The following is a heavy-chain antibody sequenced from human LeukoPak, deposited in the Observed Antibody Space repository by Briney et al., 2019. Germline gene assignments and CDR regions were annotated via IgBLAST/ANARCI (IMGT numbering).Heavy chain of an antibody. V-gene: IGHV3-30*02. CDR3: AKVGFYGGYLNWFDP. J-gene: IGHJ5*02. CDR2: IRYDGSNK. CDR1: AFTFNSYT. D-gene: IGHD4-17*01. Sequence: PGGSLRLSCEASAFTFNSYTMHWVRQAPGKGLEWVAFIRYDGSNKYYADSVKGRFTISRDNSKNTLYLQMNSLRAEDTAVYYCAKVGFYGGYLNWFDPWGQGTLVTVSS.